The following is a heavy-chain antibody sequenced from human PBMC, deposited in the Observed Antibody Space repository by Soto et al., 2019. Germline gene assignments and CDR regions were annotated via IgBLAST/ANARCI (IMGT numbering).Heavy chain of an antibody. Sequence: GASVKVSCKASGYTFTSYDINWVRQATGQGLEWMGWMNPNSGNTGYAQKFQGRVTMTRNTSISTAYMELSSLRSEDTAVYYCAGGSPPYDILTGYWSAYYYYYGMDVWGQGTTVTVSS. CDR2: MNPNSGNT. V-gene: IGHV1-8*01. CDR3: AGGSPPYDILTGYWSAYYYYYGMDV. CDR1: GYTFTSYD. J-gene: IGHJ6*02. D-gene: IGHD3-9*01.